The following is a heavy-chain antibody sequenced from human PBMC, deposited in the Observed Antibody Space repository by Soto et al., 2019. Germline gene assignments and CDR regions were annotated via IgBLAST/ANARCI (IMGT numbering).Heavy chain of an antibody. CDR1: GFTFSSYV. D-gene: IGHD3-22*01. V-gene: IGHV3-23*01. CDR3: AKDSSGYPGGYFDY. J-gene: IGHJ4*02. Sequence: GGSLRLSCAASGFTFSSYVMSWVRQAPGKGLEWVSAISGSGSSTFYADSVKGRFTISRDNSKNTLYLQMSSLRVEDTAVYYCAKDSSGYPGGYFDYWGQGT. CDR2: ISGSGSST.